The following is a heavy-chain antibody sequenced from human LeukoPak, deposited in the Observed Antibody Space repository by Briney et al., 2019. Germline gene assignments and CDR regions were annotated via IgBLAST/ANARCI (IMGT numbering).Heavy chain of an antibody. CDR1: GGTFSSYA. CDR3: AKYYYGSGRSWYYFDY. J-gene: IGHJ4*02. Sequence: ASVKVSCKASGGTFSSYAISWVRQAPGQGLEWMGGIIPIFGTANYAQKFQGRVTITADGSTSTAYMELSSLRSEDTAVYYCAKYYYGSGRSWYYFDYWGQGTLVTVSS. CDR2: IIPIFGTA. V-gene: IGHV1-69*13. D-gene: IGHD3-10*01.